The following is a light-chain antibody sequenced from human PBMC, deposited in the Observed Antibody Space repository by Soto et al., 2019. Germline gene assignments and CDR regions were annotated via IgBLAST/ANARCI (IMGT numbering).Light chain of an antibody. CDR2: GAS. Sequence: EIVLTQSPGTLSLSPGKRPTLSGRASQSVSSSYLAWYQQKPGQAPRLLIYGASSRATGIPDRFSGSGSGTDFTLTISRLEPEDFAVYYCQQYGSSPWTFGQGTKVEIK. CDR3: QQYGSSPWT. CDR1: QSVSSSY. V-gene: IGKV3-20*01. J-gene: IGKJ1*01.